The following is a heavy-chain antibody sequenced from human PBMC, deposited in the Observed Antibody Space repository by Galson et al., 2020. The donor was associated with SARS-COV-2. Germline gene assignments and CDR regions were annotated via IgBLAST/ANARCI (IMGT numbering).Heavy chain of an antibody. D-gene: IGHD3-3*01. CDR2: INHSGST. Sequence: SQTLSLTCAVYGGSFSGYYWSWIRQPPGKGLEWIGEINHSGSTNYNPSLKSRVTISVDTSKNQFSLKLSSVTAADTAVYYCAGAYLGVVNPWGQGTLVTVSS. J-gene: IGHJ5*02. CDR3: AGAYLGVVNP. CDR1: GGSFSGYY. V-gene: IGHV4-34*01.